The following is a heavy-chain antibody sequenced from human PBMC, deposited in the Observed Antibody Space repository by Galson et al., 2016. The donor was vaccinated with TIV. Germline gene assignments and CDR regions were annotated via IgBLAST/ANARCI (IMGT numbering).Heavy chain of an antibody. CDR1: GVSFSIHG. V-gene: IGHV3-23*01. J-gene: IGHJ4*02. D-gene: IGHD3-3*01. Sequence: SLRLSCAASGVSFSIHGMSWVRQAPGKGLEWVATISYTGTETYYPDSVKGRFTISGDTSKSTVYLQLNSLRGEDTAIYYCTIDPPILGWGQGTLVTVSS. CDR2: ISYTGTET. CDR3: TIDPPILG.